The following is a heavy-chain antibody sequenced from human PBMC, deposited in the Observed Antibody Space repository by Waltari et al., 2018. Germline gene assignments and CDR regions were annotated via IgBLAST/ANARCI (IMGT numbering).Heavy chain of an antibody. D-gene: IGHD1-26*01. CDR2: ISAYNGNT. CDR1: GYTFTSYG. CDR3: ARDRTSVGANSPDAFDI. Sequence: QVQLVQSGAEVKKPGASVKVSCKASGYTFTSYGISWVRPAPGQGLEWMGWISAYNGNTNYAQKLQGRVTMTTDTSTSTAYMELRSLRSDDTAVYYCARDRTSVGANSPDAFDIWGQGTMVTVSS. J-gene: IGHJ3*02. V-gene: IGHV1-18*01.